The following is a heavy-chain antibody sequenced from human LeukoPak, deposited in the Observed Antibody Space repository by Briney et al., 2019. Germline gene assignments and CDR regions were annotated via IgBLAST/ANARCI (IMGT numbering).Heavy chain of an antibody. Sequence: GASVKVSCKASGGTFSSYAISWVRQAPGQGLEWMGGIIPIFGTANYAQKFQGRVTITADESTSTAYTELSSLRSEDTAVYYCASELTSTVTTYDYWGQGTLVTVSS. D-gene: IGHD4-11*01. J-gene: IGHJ4*02. CDR1: GGTFSSYA. CDR2: IIPIFGTA. CDR3: ASELTSTVTTYDY. V-gene: IGHV1-69*13.